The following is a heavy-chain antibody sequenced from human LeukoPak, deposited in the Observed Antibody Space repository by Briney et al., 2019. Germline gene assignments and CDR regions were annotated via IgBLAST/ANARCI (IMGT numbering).Heavy chain of an antibody. CDR3: AKQYYGSGTTPWAGMDV. V-gene: IGHV3-9*01. CDR2: ITWNSGSI. J-gene: IGHJ6*02. CDR1: GFSIEDHS. Sequence: PGRSLRLSCAASGFSIEDHSMHWVRQAPGKGLEWVSGITWNSGSIQYAESVRGRFTISRDDAENSLNLQMNSLRAEDTALYYCAKQYYGSGTTPWAGMDVWGQGTTVTVSS. D-gene: IGHD3-10*01.